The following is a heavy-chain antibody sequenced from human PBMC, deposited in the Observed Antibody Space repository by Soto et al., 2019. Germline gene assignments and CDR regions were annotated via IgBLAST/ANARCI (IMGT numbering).Heavy chain of an antibody. CDR1: GFTFSSYA. J-gene: IGHJ4*02. Sequence: GGSLRLSCAASGFTFSSYAMSWVRQAPGKGLGWVSAISGSGASTYYADAVKARFTISRDNSKNTLYLQMNSLRAEDTAVYYCAKTWWGSGWYYFDYWGQGTLVTVSS. CDR3: AKTWWGSGWYYFDY. D-gene: IGHD6-19*01. V-gene: IGHV3-23*01. CDR2: ISGSGAST.